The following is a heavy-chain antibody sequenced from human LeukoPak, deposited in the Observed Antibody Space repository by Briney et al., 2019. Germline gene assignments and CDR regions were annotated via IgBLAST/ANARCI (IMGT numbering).Heavy chain of an antibody. J-gene: IGHJ4*02. Sequence: GGSLRLSCTASGFTFSSYGMHWVRQAPGKGLEWVAFVRYDGSNKQYADSVKGRFTISRDNYKNTLYLQMNSLRAEDTAVYYCAKKSSACSGGSCYFDSWGQGTLVTVSS. V-gene: IGHV3-30*02. CDR2: VRYDGSNK. CDR3: AKKSSACSGGSCYFDS. CDR1: GFTFSSYG. D-gene: IGHD2-15*01.